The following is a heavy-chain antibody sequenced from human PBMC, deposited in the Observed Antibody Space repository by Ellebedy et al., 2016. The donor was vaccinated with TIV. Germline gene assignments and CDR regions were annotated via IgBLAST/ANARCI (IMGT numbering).Heavy chain of an antibody. CDR2: INEDGSET. V-gene: IGHV3-7*01. CDR1: GFSFKDYS. Sequence: GESLKISXAASGFSFKDYSMSWVRQAPGKGLEWAANINEDGSETFYVDSVKGRFTISRDNAKNSLYLQMNSLRAEDTAVYYCAREGCYARGRFFHHWGQGALVTVSS. J-gene: IGHJ1*01. D-gene: IGHD2-15*01. CDR3: AREGCYARGRFFHH.